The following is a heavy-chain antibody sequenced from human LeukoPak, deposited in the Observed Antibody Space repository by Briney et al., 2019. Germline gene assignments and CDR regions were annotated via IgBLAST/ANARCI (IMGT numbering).Heavy chain of an antibody. V-gene: IGHV1-2*02. CDR1: GYTFTGYY. J-gene: IGHJ4*02. CDR2: INPNSGGT. CDR3: ARSSIAARPTTFDY. Sequence: ASVKVSCKASGYTFTGYYMHWVRRAPGQGLEWMGWINPNSGGTNYAQKFQGRVTMTRDTSISTAYMELSRLRSDDTAVYYCARSSIAARPTTFDYWGQGTLVTVSS. D-gene: IGHD6-6*01.